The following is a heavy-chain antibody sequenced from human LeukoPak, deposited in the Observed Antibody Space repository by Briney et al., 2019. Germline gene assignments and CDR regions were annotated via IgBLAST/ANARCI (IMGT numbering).Heavy chain of an antibody. V-gene: IGHV1-24*01. CDR3: ATFASSYYSY. CDR1: GHTLSELA. D-gene: IGHD3-10*01. CDR2: FDPEDGET. Sequence: ASVKVSCKASGHTLSELAIHWVRPAPGKGLEWMGGFDPEDGETIYAQKFQGRVTMIEDTSTDIAYMELTSLRSEDTAVYFCATFASSYYSYWGQGTLVTVSS. J-gene: IGHJ4*02.